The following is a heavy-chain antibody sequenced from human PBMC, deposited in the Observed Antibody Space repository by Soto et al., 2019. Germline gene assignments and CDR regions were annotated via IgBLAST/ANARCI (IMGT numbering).Heavy chain of an antibody. CDR3: ASPIGYYDFWSGLYGMDV. V-gene: IGHV4-39*01. Sequence: SETLSLTCTVSGGSISSSSYYWGWIRQPPGKGLDWIGSIYYSGSTYYNPSLKSRVTISVDTSKNQFSLKLSSATAADTAVYYCASPIGYYDFWSGLYGMDVWGQGTTVTVSS. J-gene: IGHJ6*02. CDR2: IYYSGST. CDR1: GGSISSSSYY. D-gene: IGHD3-3*01.